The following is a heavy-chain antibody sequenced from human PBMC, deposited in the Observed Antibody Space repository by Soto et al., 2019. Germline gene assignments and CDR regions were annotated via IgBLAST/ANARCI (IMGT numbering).Heavy chain of an antibody. Sequence: SETLSLTCTVSGGSISSGGYYWSWIRQHPGKGLEWIGYIYYSGSTYYNPSLKSRVTISVDTSKNQFSLKLSSVTAADTAVYYCARDWGAYDSSGYDAFDIWGQGTMVTVSS. J-gene: IGHJ3*02. CDR3: ARDWGAYDSSGYDAFDI. CDR2: IYYSGST. CDR1: GGSISSGGYY. D-gene: IGHD3-22*01. V-gene: IGHV4-31*03.